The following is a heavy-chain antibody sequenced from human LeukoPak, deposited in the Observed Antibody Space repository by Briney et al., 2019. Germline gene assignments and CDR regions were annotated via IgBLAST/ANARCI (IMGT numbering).Heavy chain of an antibody. CDR1: GGSFSGYY. Sequence: SETLSLTCAVYGGSFSGYYWSWIRQPPGKGLEWIGEINHSGSTNYNPSLKSRVTISVDTSKNQFSLKLSSVTAADTAVYYCVRDLNWFDPWGQGTLVTVSS. V-gene: IGHV4-34*01. CDR2: INHSGST. J-gene: IGHJ5*02. CDR3: VRDLNWFDP.